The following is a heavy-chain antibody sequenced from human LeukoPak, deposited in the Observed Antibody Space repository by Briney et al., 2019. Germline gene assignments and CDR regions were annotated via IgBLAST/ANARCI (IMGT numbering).Heavy chain of an antibody. D-gene: IGHD3-9*01. Sequence: GASVKVSCKASGYTSTSYAMHWVRQAPGQRLEWMGWINAGNGNTKYSQKFQGRVTITRDTSASTAYMELSSLRSEDTAVYYCARGNSLRYFDWTSYYYYGMDVWGKGTTVTVSS. V-gene: IGHV1-3*01. CDR3: ARGNSLRYFDWTSYYYYGMDV. J-gene: IGHJ6*04. CDR2: INAGNGNT. CDR1: GYTSTSYA.